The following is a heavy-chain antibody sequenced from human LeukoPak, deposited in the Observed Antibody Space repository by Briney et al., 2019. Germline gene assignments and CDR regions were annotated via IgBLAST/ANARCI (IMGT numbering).Heavy chain of an antibody. J-gene: IGHJ6*02. CDR3: ARGPRITMIVVVITGGMDV. V-gene: IGHV3-23*01. D-gene: IGHD3-22*01. CDR1: GFTFSSYA. CDR2: ISGSGGST. Sequence: PGGSLRLSCAASGFTFSSYAMSWVRQAPGKGLEWVSAISGSGGSTYYADSVKGRFTISRDNSKNTLYLQMNSLRAEDTAVYYCARGPRITMIVVVITGGMDVWGQGTTVTVSS.